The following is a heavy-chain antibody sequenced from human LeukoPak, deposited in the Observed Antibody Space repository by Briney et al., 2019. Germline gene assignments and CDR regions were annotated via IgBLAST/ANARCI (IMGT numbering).Heavy chain of an antibody. V-gene: IGHV4-38-2*01. J-gene: IGHJ4*02. CDR1: GYSISSGYF. Sequence: PSETLSLTCVVSGYSISSGYFWGWIRQPPVKGLEWIATIYHSGSTFYNPSLKSRVTISVDTSKNQFSLKLSSVTAADTAVYYCARDYGGHAIFDYWGQGTPVTVSS. CDR3: ARDYGGHAIFDY. CDR2: IYHSGST. D-gene: IGHD4-23*01.